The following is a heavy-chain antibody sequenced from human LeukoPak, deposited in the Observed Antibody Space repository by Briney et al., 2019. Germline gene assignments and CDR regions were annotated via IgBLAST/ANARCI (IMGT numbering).Heavy chain of an antibody. D-gene: IGHD3-22*01. V-gene: IGHV1-46*01. Sequence: GASVKVSCKASGYTFTSYYMHWVRQAPGQGLEWMGIINPSGGSTSYAQKFQGRVTMTRDTSTSTVYMELSSLRSEDTAVYYCAGDDSGGYKLPGPPAAFDIWGQGTMVTVSS. CDR1: GYTFTSYY. CDR2: INPSGGST. J-gene: IGHJ3*02. CDR3: AGDDSGGYKLPGPPAAFDI.